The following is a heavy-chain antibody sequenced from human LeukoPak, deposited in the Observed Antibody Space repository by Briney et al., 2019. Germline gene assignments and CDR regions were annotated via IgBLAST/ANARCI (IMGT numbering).Heavy chain of an antibody. D-gene: IGHD3-3*01. J-gene: IGHJ6*02. V-gene: IGHV1-69*13. Sequence: ASVKVSCKASGGTFSSYAISWVRQAPGQGLEWMGGIIPIFGTANYAQKFQGRVTITADESTSTAYMELSSLRSEDTAVYYCARRRYYDFWSGYDHGMDVWGQGTTVTVSS. CDR1: GGTFSSYA. CDR2: IIPIFGTA. CDR3: ARRRYYDFWSGYDHGMDV.